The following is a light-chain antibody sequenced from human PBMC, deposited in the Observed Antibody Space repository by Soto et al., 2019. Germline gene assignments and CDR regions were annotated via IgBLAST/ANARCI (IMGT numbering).Light chain of an antibody. CDR2: EVT. Sequence: QSALTQPASVSGSPGQSITISCTGTSSDVGAYNYVSWYQQHPGKAPKLMIYEVTNRPSGVSNRFSGSKSGNTASLTISGLQAEDDADYYCASYAGSRTYVFGSGTKVTVL. CDR3: ASYAGSRTYV. J-gene: IGLJ1*01. V-gene: IGLV2-14*01. CDR1: SSDVGAYNY.